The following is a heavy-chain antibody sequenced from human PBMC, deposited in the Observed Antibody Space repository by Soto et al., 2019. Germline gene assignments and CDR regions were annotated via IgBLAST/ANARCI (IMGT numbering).Heavy chain of an antibody. CDR3: ARVGQNYYGMDV. CDR2: LNAGNDNT. D-gene: IGHD3-3*01. CDR1: GYTFTPYF. V-gene: IGHV1-3*01. Sequence: GASVNVSCKASGYTFTPYFMYWVRQAPGQRLEWMGWLNAGNDNTEYSQKLQGRVTITRDTSASTVYMELSSLRSEDTAVYYCARVGQNYYGMDVCG. J-gene: IGHJ6*02.